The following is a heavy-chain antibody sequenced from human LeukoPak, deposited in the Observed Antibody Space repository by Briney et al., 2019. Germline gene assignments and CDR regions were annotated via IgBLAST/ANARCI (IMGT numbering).Heavy chain of an antibody. Sequence: GGSLRLSCAASGFTFSSYSMNRVRQAPGKGLEWVSSISSSSSYIYYADSVKGRFTISRDNAKNSLYLQMSSLRVEDTAVYYCARDPRGITALVDYFDYWGQGTLVTVSS. J-gene: IGHJ4*02. CDR1: GFTFSSYS. CDR3: ARDPRGITALVDYFDY. V-gene: IGHV3-21*04. CDR2: ISSSSSYI. D-gene: IGHD5-18*01.